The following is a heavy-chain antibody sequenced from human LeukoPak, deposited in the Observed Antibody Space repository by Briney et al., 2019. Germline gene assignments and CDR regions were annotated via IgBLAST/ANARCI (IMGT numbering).Heavy chain of an antibody. V-gene: IGHV4-39*02. CDR1: GGSISSSSYY. J-gene: IGHJ4*02. Sequence: SETLSLTCTVSGGSISSSSYYWGWIRQPPGKGLEWIGSIYYSGSTYYNPPLKSRVTISVDTSKNQFSLKLSSVTAADTAVYYCARDGGFFDYWGQGTLVTVPS. D-gene: IGHD3-16*01. CDR2: IYYSGST. CDR3: ARDGGFFDY.